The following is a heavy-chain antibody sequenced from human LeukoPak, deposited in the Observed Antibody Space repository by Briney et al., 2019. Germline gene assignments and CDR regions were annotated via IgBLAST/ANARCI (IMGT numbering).Heavy chain of an antibody. CDR1: GFTFTRHG. CDR2: ISVYNGVT. Sequence: GASVKVSCKTSGFTFTRHGISWVRQAPGQRLEWMAWISVYNGVTNYAQKLQGRVTLTTDTSTSTGYMELRSLTSDDTAVYYCARDDSGWLDPWGQGTLVTVSS. D-gene: IGHD1-26*01. J-gene: IGHJ5*02. CDR3: ARDDSGWLDP. V-gene: IGHV1-18*01.